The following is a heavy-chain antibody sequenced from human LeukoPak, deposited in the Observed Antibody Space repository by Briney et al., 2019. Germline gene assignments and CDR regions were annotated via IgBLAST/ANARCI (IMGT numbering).Heavy chain of an antibody. Sequence: ASVKVSCKASGNTFTSYYMHWVRQAPGQGLEWIGIINPSGGSTSYAQKFQGRVTMTRDTSTTTVYMELSSLRSEDTAVYYCARGPPIAAAGTSHYYYGMDVWGQGTTVTVSS. CDR3: ARGPPIAAAGTSHYYYGMDV. CDR2: INPSGGST. CDR1: GNTFTSYY. D-gene: IGHD6-13*01. J-gene: IGHJ6*02. V-gene: IGHV1-46*01.